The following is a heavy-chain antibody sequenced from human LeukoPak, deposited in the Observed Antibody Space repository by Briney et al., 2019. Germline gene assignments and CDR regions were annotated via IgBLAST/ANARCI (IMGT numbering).Heavy chain of an antibody. V-gene: IGHV3-33*01. J-gene: IGHJ4*02. CDR2: IWYDGSNK. Sequence: PGGSLRLSCAASGFTFSSYGMHWVRQAPGKGLEWVAVIWYDGSNKYYADSVKGGFTISRDNSKNTLYLQMNSLRAEDTAVYYCARDEKAYYYGSGSYCPDYWGQGTLVTVSS. CDR3: ARDEKAYYYGSGSYCPDY. D-gene: IGHD3-10*01. CDR1: GFTFSSYG.